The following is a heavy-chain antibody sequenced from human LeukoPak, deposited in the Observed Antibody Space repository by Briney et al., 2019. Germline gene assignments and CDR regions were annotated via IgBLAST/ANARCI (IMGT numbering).Heavy chain of an antibody. CDR3: ARDRPHYDFWSGPYYYGMDV. Sequence: ASVKVSCKASGYTFTGYYMHWVRQAPGQGLEWMGRINPNSGGTNYAQKFQGRVTMTRDTSISTAYMELSRLRSDDTAVYYCARDRPHYDFWSGPYYYGMDVWGQGTTVTVSS. V-gene: IGHV1-2*06. CDR1: GYTFTGYY. J-gene: IGHJ6*02. D-gene: IGHD3-3*01. CDR2: INPNSGGT.